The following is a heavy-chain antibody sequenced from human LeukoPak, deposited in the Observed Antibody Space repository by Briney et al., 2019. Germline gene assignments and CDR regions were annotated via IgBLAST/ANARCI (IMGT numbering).Heavy chain of an antibody. V-gene: IGHV3-7*01. CDR2: IKQDGSEK. CDR1: GFTFSSSW. CDR3: ARGLRWFDP. J-gene: IGHJ5*02. Sequence: GGSLRLSCAASGFTFSSSWMTWVRQAPGKGLEWVANIKQDGSEKYYVDSVKGRFTISRDNAKNSLCLQMNSLRAEDTAVYYRARGLRWFDPRGQGTLVTVSS.